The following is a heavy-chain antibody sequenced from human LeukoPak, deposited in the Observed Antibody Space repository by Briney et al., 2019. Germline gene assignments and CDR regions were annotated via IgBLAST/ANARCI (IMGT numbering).Heavy chain of an antibody. V-gene: IGHV3-66*01. CDR2: IYSGGST. CDR3: TRTSSGWYSY. D-gene: IGHD6-19*01. CDR1: GFTFSNYE. Sequence: GGSLRLSCAASGFTFSNYEMNWVRQAPGKGLEWVSIIYSGGSTNYADSVKGRFTISRDNSKNTLYLQMNSLRAEDTAVYYCTRTSSGWYSYWGQGTLVTVSS. J-gene: IGHJ4*02.